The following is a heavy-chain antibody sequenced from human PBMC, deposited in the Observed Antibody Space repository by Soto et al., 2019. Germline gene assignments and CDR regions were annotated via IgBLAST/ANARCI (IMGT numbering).Heavy chain of an antibody. D-gene: IGHD6-19*01. CDR1: SGSISSSNW. J-gene: IGHJ4*02. Sequence: QVQLQESGPGLVKPSGTLSLTCAVSSGSISSSNWWSWVRQPPGKGLEWIGELSHGGSTNYNPSLKSRVTISVDKSKNQCYLKLSSVTDADTAVYYCASLIAVANYWGQGTLVTVSS. V-gene: IGHV4-4*02. CDR3: ASLIAVANY. CDR2: LSHGGST.